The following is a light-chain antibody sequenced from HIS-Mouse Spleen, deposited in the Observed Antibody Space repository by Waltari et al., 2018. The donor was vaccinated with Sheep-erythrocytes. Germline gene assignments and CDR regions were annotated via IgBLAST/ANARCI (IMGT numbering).Light chain of an antibody. J-gene: IGLJ3*02. CDR3: SSYAGSNNWV. CDR2: EVS. CDR1: SSDVGGYNY. Sequence: QSALTQPPSASGSPGQSVTISCTGTSSDVGGYNYVSWYQQPPGKAPKLMIYEVSKRPSGVPHRFSGSKAGNTASLTVSGLQAEDEADYYCSSYAGSNNWVFGGGTKLTVL. V-gene: IGLV2-8*01.